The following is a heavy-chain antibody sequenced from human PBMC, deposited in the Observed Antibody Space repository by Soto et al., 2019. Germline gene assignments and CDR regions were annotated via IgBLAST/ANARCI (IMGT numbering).Heavy chain of an antibody. D-gene: IGHD3-16*02. Sequence: GASVKVSCKASGFTCTSSAVQWVRQARGQRLEWMGWMNPGSGDTGYAQKFQGRVTMTRDISTATVYMELSSLRPDDTATYYCARMATFGSLNWSDPWGQGTLVTVSS. J-gene: IGHJ5*02. CDR2: MNPGSGDT. V-gene: IGHV1-58*01. CDR1: GFTCTSSA. CDR3: ARMATFGSLNWSDP.